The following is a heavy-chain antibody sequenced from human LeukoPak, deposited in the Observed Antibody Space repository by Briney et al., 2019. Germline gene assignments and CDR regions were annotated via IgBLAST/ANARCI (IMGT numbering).Heavy chain of an antibody. V-gene: IGHV3-53*01. CDR2: IYSGGST. J-gene: IGHJ4*02. CDR1: GFTVSSNY. D-gene: IGHD2-2*01. Sequence: GGSLRLSCAASGFTVSSNYMSWVRQAPGKGLEWVSVIYSGGSTYYADSVKGRFTISRDNSKNTLYLQMNTLRAEDTAVYYCARVTYQLLSPPDYWGQGTLVTVSS. CDR3: ARVTYQLLSPPDY.